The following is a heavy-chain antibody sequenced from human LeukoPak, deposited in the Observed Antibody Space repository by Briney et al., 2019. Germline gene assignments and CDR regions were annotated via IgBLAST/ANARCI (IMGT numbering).Heavy chain of an antibody. CDR3: ARGIAARLVDY. V-gene: IGHV1-69*04. J-gene: IGHJ4*02. CDR2: IIPILGIA. Sequence: SVKVSCKASGGTFSSYPISWVRQAPGQGLEWMGRIIPILGIANYAQKFQGRVTITADKSTSTAYMELSSLRSEDTAVYYCARGIAARLVDYWGQGTLVTVSS. CDR1: GGTFSSYP. D-gene: IGHD6-6*01.